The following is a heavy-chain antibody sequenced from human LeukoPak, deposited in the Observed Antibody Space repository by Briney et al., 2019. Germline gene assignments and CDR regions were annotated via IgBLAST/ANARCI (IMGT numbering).Heavy chain of an antibody. Sequence: ASVKVSCKASGYTFTSYDINWVRQATGQGLEWMGWMNPNRGNTGYAQKFQGRVTITRNTSISTAYMELSSLRSEDTAVYYCASWAGYCSSTSCGEDAFDIWGQGTMVTVSS. CDR2: MNPNRGNT. D-gene: IGHD2-2*01. CDR3: ASWAGYCSSTSCGEDAFDI. V-gene: IGHV1-8*03. J-gene: IGHJ3*02. CDR1: GYTFTSYD.